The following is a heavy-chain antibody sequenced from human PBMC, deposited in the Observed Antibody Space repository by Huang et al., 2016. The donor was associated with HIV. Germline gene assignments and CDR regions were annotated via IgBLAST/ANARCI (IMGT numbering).Heavy chain of an antibody. D-gene: IGHD5-12*01. J-gene: IGHJ4*02. CDR1: GYTFTNFA. V-gene: IGHV1-3*01. CDR2: INAGTGDT. Sequence: QVQLVQSGPEVKSPGASVKVTCKASGYTFTNFAVLWVRQAPGQRPEWLGWINAGTGDTNYSKKFQGRVTISRDTSTSTAYLELSSLSSEDTAIYFCARGWLQLWYLADWGQGSLVTVSS. CDR3: ARGWLQLWYLAD.